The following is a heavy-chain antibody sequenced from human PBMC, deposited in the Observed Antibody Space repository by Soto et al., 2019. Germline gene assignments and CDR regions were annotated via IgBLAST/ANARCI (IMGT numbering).Heavy chain of an antibody. J-gene: IGHJ4*02. CDR1: VFTFSNYA. CDR3: AKDKGLSNWDTSYFEY. V-gene: IGHV3-30*18. Sequence: VGSLRLSCASPVFTFSNYAMHCVRHSPGKWLEWVALTSYDGNNEYYTDYVKGRFTISRDNSKNTLFLQMNSPRPEDTAVYYCAKDKGLSNWDTSYFEYWGQGALVSVS. D-gene: IGHD1-1*01. CDR2: TSYDGNNE.